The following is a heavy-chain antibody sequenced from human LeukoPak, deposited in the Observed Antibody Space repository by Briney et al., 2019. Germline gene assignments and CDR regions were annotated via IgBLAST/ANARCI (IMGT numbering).Heavy chain of an antibody. J-gene: IGHJ6*03. CDR3: ARAYSSSWYLYYYYMDV. V-gene: IGHV1-2*02. CDR2: INPNSGGT. D-gene: IGHD6-13*01. Sequence: GASVKVSCKASGYTFTGYYMHWVRQAPGQGLEWMGWINPNSGGTNYAQKFQGRVTMTRDTSISTAYMGLSRLRSDDTAVYYCARAYSSSWYLYYYYMDVWGKGTTVTISS. CDR1: GYTFTGYY.